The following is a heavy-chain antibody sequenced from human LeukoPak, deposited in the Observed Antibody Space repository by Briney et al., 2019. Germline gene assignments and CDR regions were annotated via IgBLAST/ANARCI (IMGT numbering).Heavy chain of an antibody. CDR1: GGSLRTNNYQ. Sequence: PSETLSLPCTVSGGSLRTNNYQWGSIRQSPGKGLEWIGSIYYSGTTYYNPSLKSPVTISVDTSKNQISLKLNSVTAADTGLYYCARHELTGFSSAHWFEPWGQGALVTVSS. V-gene: IGHV4-39*01. D-gene: IGHD6-25*01. J-gene: IGHJ5*02. CDR3: ARHELTGFSSAHWFEP. CDR2: IYYSGTT.